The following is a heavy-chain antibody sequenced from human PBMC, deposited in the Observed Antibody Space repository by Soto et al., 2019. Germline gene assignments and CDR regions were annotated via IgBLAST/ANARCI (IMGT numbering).Heavy chain of an antibody. Sequence: ETLSLTCAVYGGSFSGYYWSWIRQPPGKGLEWIGEINHSGSTNYNPSLKSRVTISVDTSKNQFSLKLSSVTAADTAVYYCARGVRRGYSYGPYYFDYWGQGTLVTVSS. CDR1: GGSFSGYY. CDR2: INHSGST. J-gene: IGHJ4*02. CDR3: ARGVRRGYSYGPYYFDY. D-gene: IGHD5-18*01. V-gene: IGHV4-34*01.